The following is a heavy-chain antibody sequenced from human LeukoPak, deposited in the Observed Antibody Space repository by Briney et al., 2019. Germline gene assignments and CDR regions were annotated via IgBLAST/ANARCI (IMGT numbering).Heavy chain of an antibody. J-gene: IGHJ4*02. CDR3: ARGRGYCSSISCLPEGY. Sequence: SVKVSCKASGYTFTCYGISWVRQAPRQGLEWMGWISSYNGNTNYAQKLQGRVTMTTDTSTSTAYMELRSLRSDDTAVYYCARGRGYCSSISCLPEGYWGQGTLVTVSS. D-gene: IGHD2-2*01. CDR1: GYTFTCYG. V-gene: IGHV1-18*04. CDR2: ISSYNGNT.